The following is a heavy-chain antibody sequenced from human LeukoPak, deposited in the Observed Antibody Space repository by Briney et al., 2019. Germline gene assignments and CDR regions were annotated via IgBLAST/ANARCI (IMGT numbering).Heavy chain of an antibody. D-gene: IGHD3-3*01. CDR1: GGSINSYY. CDR3: AQAISGHWFDP. V-gene: IGHV4-59*01. Sequence: SQTLSLTCTVSGGSINSYYWSWIRQPPGKGLEWIGYIYYSGSTNYSPSLKSRVTISVDTSKNQFFLKLSSVTAADTAVYYCAQAISGHWFDPWGQGTLVTVSS. J-gene: IGHJ5*02. CDR2: IYYSGST.